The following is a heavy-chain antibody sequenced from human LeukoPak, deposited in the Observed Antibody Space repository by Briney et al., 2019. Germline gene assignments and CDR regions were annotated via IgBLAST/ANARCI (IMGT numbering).Heavy chain of an antibody. CDR2: IIPTFGTA. D-gene: IGHD3-16*01. J-gene: IGHJ6*03. V-gene: IGHV1-69*05. CDR1: VGTFSSYA. CDR3: ARESTFRYYYYMDV. Sequence: SVKVSCKASVGTFSSYAISWVRQAPGQGLEWMGRIIPTFGTANYAQKFQGRVTITTDESTSTAYMELSSLRSEDTAVYYCARESTFRYYYYMDVWGKGTTVTVSS.